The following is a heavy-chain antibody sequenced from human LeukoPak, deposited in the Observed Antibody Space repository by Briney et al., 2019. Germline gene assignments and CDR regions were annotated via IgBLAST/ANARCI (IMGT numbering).Heavy chain of an antibody. V-gene: IGHV3-7*03. CDR3: ARIGYYDSSGYYDPHDAFDI. D-gene: IGHD3-22*01. J-gene: IGHJ3*02. Sequence: PGGSLRLSCAASGFTFSQYWMGWVRQAPGKRPEWVANMNIDGSEKHYADSVKGRFFISRDNARNLVYLQMASLRAEDTAVYYCARIGYYDSSGYYDPHDAFDIWGQGTMVTVSS. CDR2: MNIDGSEK. CDR1: GFTFSQYW.